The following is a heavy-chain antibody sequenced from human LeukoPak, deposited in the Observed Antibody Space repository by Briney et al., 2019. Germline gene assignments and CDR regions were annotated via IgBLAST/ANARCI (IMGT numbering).Heavy chain of an antibody. CDR2: INWNGGST. J-gene: IGHJ6*03. CDR3: ARRAQYCTNGVCYRDYYYYTDV. V-gene: IGHV3-20*04. Sequence: GGSLRLSCAASGFTFDDYGMSWVRQAPGKGLEWVSGINWNGGSTGYADSVKGRFTISRDNAKNTLYLQMNSLRAEDTALYYCARRAQYCTNGVCYRDYYYYTDVWGKGTTVTVSS. D-gene: IGHD2-8*01. CDR1: GFTFDDYG.